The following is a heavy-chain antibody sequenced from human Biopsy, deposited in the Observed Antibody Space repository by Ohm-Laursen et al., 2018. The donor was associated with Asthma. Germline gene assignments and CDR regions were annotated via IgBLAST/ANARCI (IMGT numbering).Heavy chain of an antibody. J-gene: IGHJ6*02. V-gene: IGHV4-31*03. CDR3: ARSAKTIFGVVMGSYYYGMDV. CDR1: GGSISSGGYY. D-gene: IGHD3-3*01. CDR2: IYYSGST. Sequence: TLSLTCTVSGGSISSGGYYWSWIRQHPGKGLEWIGYIYYSGSTYYNPSLKSRVTISVDTSKNQFSLKLSSVTAADTAVYYCARSAKTIFGVVMGSYYYGMDVWGQGTTVTVSS.